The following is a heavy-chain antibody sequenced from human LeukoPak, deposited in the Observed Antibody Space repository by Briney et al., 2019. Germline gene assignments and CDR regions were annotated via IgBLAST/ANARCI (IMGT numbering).Heavy chain of an antibody. V-gene: IGHV1-18*01. CDR1: GYTFTSYG. J-gene: IGHJ5*02. Sequence: ASVKVSCKASGYTFTSYGISWVRQAPGQGLEWMGWISACNGNINYAQKLQGRVTMTTDTSTSTAYMELRSLRSDDTAVYYCARQGPWLVNSWFDPWGQGTLNWFDPWGQGTLVSVSS. CDR2: ISACNGNI. D-gene: IGHD6-13*01. CDR3: ARQGPWLVNSWFDPWGQGTLNWFDP.